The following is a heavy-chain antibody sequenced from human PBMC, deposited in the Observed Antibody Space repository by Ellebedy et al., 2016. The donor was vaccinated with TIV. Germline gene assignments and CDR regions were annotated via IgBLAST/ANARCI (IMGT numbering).Heavy chain of an antibody. CDR2: ISGSGVYA. J-gene: IGHJ5*02. V-gene: IGHV3-23*01. CDR1: GFTFSTAW. CDR3: AGLPTARIAGDVGWFGP. D-gene: IGHD6-13*01. Sequence: GGSLRLSCAASGFTFSTAWMTWVRQTPGKGLEWVSVISGSGVYAYYADSVKGRFAISRDDSQNTLYLQMNSLGVDDMAVYYCAGLPTARIAGDVGWFGPWGQGTLVTVSS.